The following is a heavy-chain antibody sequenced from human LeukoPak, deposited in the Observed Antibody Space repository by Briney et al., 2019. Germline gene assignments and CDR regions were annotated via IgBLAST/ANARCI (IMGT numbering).Heavy chain of an antibody. CDR3: ARARVAAAIPTSFDY. CDR1: GYSFTSYW. Sequence: GESLQISCKGSGYSFTSYWIGWVRQMPGKGLEWMGIIYPGDSDTRYSPSFQGQVTISADKSISTAYLQWSSLKASNTAMYYCARARVAAAIPTSFDYWGQGTLVTVSS. CDR2: IYPGDSDT. D-gene: IGHD2-15*01. V-gene: IGHV5-51*01. J-gene: IGHJ4*02.